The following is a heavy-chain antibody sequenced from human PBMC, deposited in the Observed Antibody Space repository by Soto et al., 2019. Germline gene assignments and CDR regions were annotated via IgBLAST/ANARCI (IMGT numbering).Heavy chain of an antibody. V-gene: IGHV1-69*02. Sequence: QVQLVQSGAEVKKPGSSVKVSCKASGGTFSSYTISWVRQAPGQGLEWMGRIIPIRGIANYAKKFQGRVRITADKATRSDYMELSSLRSEDTAVYYCASDYANPAQYLYFDLWGRGTLVTVSS. CDR1: GGTFSSYT. CDR2: IIPIRGIA. CDR3: ASDYANPAQYLYFDL. D-gene: IGHD2-8*01. J-gene: IGHJ2*01.